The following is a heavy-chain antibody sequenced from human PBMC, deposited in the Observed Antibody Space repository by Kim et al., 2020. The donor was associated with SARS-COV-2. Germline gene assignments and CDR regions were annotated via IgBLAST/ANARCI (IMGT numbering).Heavy chain of an antibody. CDR2: IYSDGGTT. V-gene: IGHV3-74*01. CDR3: ARDYSYALAV. Sequence: GGSLRLSCAASGFTFSSSWMHWVRQAPGKGLVWVSRIYSDGGTTTYADSVKGRFTISRDNAKNTLYLQMNSLRAEDTAVYFCARDYSYALAVCSHGTTV. CDR1: GFTFSSSW. J-gene: IGHJ6*02.